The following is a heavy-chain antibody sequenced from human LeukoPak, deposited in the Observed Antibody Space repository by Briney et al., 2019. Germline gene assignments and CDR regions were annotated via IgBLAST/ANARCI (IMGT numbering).Heavy chain of an antibody. CDR3: ARGNIKFDY. V-gene: IGHV3-11*06. CDR1: GFTFSDYY. Sequence: PGGSLRLSCAASGFTFSDYYMSWIRQAPGKGLEWVSSISSSSDYIYYVDSVKGRFTISRDNAKNSLFLQMNSLRAEDTAVYFCARGNIKFDYWGRGTLVTVSS. CDR2: ISSSSDYI. J-gene: IGHJ4*02.